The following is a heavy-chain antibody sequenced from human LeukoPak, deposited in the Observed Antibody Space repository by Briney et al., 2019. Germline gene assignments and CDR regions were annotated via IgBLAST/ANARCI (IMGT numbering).Heavy chain of an antibody. CDR3: ARAHGGTYYYDSSGYCDY. CDR1: GFTLSSYA. Sequence: PGRSLRLSCAASGFTLSSYAMHWVRQAPGKGLEWVAVISYDGSNKYYADSVKGRFTISRDNSKNTLYLQMNSLRAEDTAVYYCARAHGGTYYYDSSGYCDYWGQGTLVTVSS. CDR2: ISYDGSNK. J-gene: IGHJ4*02. V-gene: IGHV3-30-3*01. D-gene: IGHD3-22*01.